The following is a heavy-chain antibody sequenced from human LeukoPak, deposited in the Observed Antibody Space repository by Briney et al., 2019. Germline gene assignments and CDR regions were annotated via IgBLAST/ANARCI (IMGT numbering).Heavy chain of an antibody. J-gene: IGHJ3*02. D-gene: IGHD3-10*01. V-gene: IGHV1-2*02. Sequence: ASVKVSCKASGYTFTGYYMHWVRQAPGQGLEWMGWINPNSGGTNYAQKVQGRVTMTRDTSISTAYMELSRLRSDDTAVYYCARVLNTGAFDIWGQGTMVTVSS. CDR1: GYTFTGYY. CDR2: INPNSGGT. CDR3: ARVLNTGAFDI.